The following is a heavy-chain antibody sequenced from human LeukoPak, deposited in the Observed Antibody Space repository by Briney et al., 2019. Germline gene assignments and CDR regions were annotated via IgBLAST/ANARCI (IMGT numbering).Heavy chain of an antibody. Sequence: PSETLSLTCTVSDDSITIYYWTWIRQPPGKGLEWIGYIDHTGSTNYNPSLNSRVTISRDTSENHFSLELSSVTAADTAVYFCARDWGLNIDYWGQGTLVTVSS. J-gene: IGHJ4*02. CDR1: DDSITIYY. CDR3: ARDWGLNIDY. V-gene: IGHV4-59*01. D-gene: IGHD3-16*01. CDR2: IDHTGST.